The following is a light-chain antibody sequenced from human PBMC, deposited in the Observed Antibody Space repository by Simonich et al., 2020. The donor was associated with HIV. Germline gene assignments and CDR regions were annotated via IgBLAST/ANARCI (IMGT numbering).Light chain of an antibody. CDR1: SSDVGGYKY. CDR3: CSYAGAYTWV. Sequence: QSALTQPRSVSGSPGQSVTISCTGTSSDVGGYKYVSWYQQHPGKAPKLMIYDVSKRPSGVPVRFSGSKSGNTASLTISGLQAEDEADYYCCSYAGAYTWVFGGGTKLTVL. V-gene: IGLV2-11*01. CDR2: DVS. J-gene: IGLJ3*02.